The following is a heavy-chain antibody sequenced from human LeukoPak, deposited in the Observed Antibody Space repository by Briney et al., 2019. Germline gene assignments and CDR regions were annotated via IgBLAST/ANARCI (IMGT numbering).Heavy chain of an antibody. CDR3: ARHFRVVPAAIVGY. D-gene: IGHD2-2*02. CDR2: IYYSGST. CDR1: GGSISSSSYY. Sequence: PSETLSLTCTVSGGSISSSSYYWGWTRQPPGKGLEWIGSIYYSGSTYYNPSLKSRVTISVDTSKNQFSLKLSSVTAADTAVYYCARHFRVVPAAIVGYWGQGTLVTVSS. V-gene: IGHV4-39*01. J-gene: IGHJ4*02.